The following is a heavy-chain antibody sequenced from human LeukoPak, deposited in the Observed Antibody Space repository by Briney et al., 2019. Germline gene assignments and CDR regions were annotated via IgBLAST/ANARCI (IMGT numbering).Heavy chain of an antibody. D-gene: IGHD5-18*01. J-gene: IGHJ4*02. V-gene: IGHV3-53*04. CDR2: IYSGGTT. CDR3: ARVDTVMAYYFDL. Sequence: GGSLRLSCAASGFTFSTNCMTWVRQAPGKGLEWVSTIYSGGTTYYADSVMGRFTISRHNSRHTLYLQMNSLRAEDTAVYYCARVDTVMAYYFDLWGQGTLVTVSS. CDR1: GFTFSTNC.